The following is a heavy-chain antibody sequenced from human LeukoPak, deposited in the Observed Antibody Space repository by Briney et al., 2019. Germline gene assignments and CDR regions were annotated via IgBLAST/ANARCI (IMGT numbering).Heavy chain of an antibody. CDR1: GYTFTSYY. CDR3: AREDPDRELSGGSYVWV. Sequence: ASVKVSCKASGYTFTSYYMHWVRQAPGQGLEWMGIINPSGGRTSYAQKFQGRFTMTRDMSTSTVYMELSSLRSEDTAVYYCAREDPDRELSGGSYVWVWGQGTLVTVSS. J-gene: IGHJ4*02. V-gene: IGHV1-46*01. CDR2: INPSGGRT. D-gene: IGHD1-26*01.